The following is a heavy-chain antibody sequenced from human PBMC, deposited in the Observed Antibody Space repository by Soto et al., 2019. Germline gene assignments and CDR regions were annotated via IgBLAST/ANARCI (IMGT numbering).Heavy chain of an antibody. D-gene: IGHD2-15*01. CDR3: ARLAEYCNGIKCYSNFEF. Sequence: ASVKVSCKTSGDNFTNFDINWVRQAPGRGLVWMGWMNPSSGETGSAQNFQGRVTMTRDISTRTFFMQLTSLRSEDTAIYYCARLAEYCNGIKCYSNFEFWGRGTQVTVS. V-gene: IGHV1-8*01. J-gene: IGHJ4*01. CDR2: MNPSSGET. CDR1: GDNFTNFD.